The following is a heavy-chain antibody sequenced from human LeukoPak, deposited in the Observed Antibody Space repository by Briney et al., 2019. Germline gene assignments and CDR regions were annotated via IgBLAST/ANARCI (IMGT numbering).Heavy chain of an antibody. CDR2: IRYDGSNK. D-gene: IGHD1-26*01. CDR3: ARLAGAGSSGFDY. CDR1: GFTFSSYG. J-gene: IGHJ4*02. Sequence: GGSLRLSCAASGFTFSSYGMHWVRQAPGKGLEWVAFIRYDGSNKYYADSVKGRFTISRDNSKNTLYLQMNSLRAEDTAVYYCARLAGAGSSGFDYWGQGTLVTVSS. V-gene: IGHV3-30*02.